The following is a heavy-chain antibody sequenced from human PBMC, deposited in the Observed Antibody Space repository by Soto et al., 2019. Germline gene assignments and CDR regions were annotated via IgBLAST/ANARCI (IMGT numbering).Heavy chain of an antibody. D-gene: IGHD3-22*01. V-gene: IGHV3-30-3*01. CDR3: ARGTHDSSGYYYSAYYFDY. Sequence: QVQLVESGGGVVQPGRSLRLSCVASGFTFSNYAMNWVRQAPGKGLEWLAVISYDGSTKNYPDSVKGRFTISRDNSKNTLYLQMDSLRAEDTAVYYCARGTHDSSGYYYSAYYFDYWGQGTLVTVSS. CDR2: ISYDGSTK. CDR1: GFTFSNYA. J-gene: IGHJ4*02.